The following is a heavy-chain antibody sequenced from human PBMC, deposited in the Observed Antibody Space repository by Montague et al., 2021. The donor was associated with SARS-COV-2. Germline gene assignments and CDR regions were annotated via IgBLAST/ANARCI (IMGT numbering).Heavy chain of an antibody. CDR3: AREYRIELWQTNWYFGL. CDR1: GGSISGYY. Sequence: SETLSLTCSVSGGSISGYYWSWIRQPPGKGLEWIGYIYHSGNTKYNPSLKSRVSISVDTSKYQFSLRLSSVTAADTAVYYCAREYRIELWQTNWYFGLWGRGTLVTVSS. J-gene: IGHJ2*01. V-gene: IGHV4-59*01. CDR2: IYHSGNT. D-gene: IGHD3-16*01.